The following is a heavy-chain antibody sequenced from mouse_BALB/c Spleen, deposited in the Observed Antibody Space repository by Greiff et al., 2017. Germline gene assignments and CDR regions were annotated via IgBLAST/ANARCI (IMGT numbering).Heavy chain of an antibody. V-gene: IGHV2-6-7*01. Sequence: VQLVESGPGLVAPSQSLSITCTVSGFSLTGYGVNWVRQPPGKGLEWLGMIWGDGSTDYNSALKSRLSISKDNSKSQVFLKMNSLQTDDTARYYCAREMDDYGGYYYAMDYWGQGTSVTVSS. D-gene: IGHD2-4*01. J-gene: IGHJ4*01. CDR1: GFSLTGYG. CDR2: IWGDGST. CDR3: AREMDDYGGYYYAMDY.